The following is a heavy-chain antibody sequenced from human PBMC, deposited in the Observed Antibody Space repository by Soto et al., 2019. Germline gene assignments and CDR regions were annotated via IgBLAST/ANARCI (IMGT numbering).Heavy chain of an antibody. CDR3: AKNKERELPRIIDY. CDR1: GFTFGNFA. V-gene: IGHV3-23*01. CDR2: MSSASSTT. Sequence: EVQVIESGGGLVQPGGSLRLSCATSGFTFGNFAMRWVRQAPGRGLEWVSGMSSASSTTYYGDSVKGRFTISRDTSKNTLYLQMNRLRAEDTAVYYCAKNKERELPRIIDYWGQGTLVTVSS. J-gene: IGHJ4*02. D-gene: IGHD1-7*01.